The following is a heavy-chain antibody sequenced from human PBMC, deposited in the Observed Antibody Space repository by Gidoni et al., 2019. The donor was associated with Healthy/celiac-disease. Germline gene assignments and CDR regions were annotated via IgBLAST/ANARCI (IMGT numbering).Heavy chain of an antibody. CDR2: IIPIFGTA. Sequence: QVQLVQSGAEVKKPGSSVKVSCTASGGTFSRYAISWVRQAPGQGLEWMGGIIPIFGTANYAQKFHGRVTITADESTSTAYMELSSLRSEDTAVYYCAEGRRLVTPYYYGMDVWGQGTTVTVSS. J-gene: IGHJ6*02. CDR3: AEGRRLVTPYYYGMDV. CDR1: GGTFSRYA. V-gene: IGHV1-69*01. D-gene: IGHD4-4*01.